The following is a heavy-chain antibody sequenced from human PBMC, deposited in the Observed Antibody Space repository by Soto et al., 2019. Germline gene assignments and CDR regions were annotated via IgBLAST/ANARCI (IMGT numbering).Heavy chain of an antibody. CDR2: ISYDGSSQ. J-gene: IGHJ5*02. CDR3: ARVFITLIALNWLDP. CDR1: GFTFSNHA. V-gene: IGHV3-30-3*01. Sequence: PGGSLRLSCAASGFTFSNHAVHWVRQAPGKGLEWVALISYDGSSQYYADSVKGRFTLSRDNSNNILYLRMDSLRAEDTAVYYCARVFITLIALNWLDPWGQGTLVTVSS. D-gene: IGHD3-22*01.